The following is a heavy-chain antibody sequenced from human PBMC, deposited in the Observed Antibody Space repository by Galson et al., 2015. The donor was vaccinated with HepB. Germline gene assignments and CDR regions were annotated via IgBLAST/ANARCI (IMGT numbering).Heavy chain of an antibody. Sequence: SEPLSLTCTVSGGSISSSSYYWGWIRQPPGKGLEWIGSIYYSGSTYYNPSLKSRVTISVDTSKNQFSLKLSSVTAADTAVYYCARAGRVVPAAAIDYWGQGTLVTVSS. CDR1: GGSISSSSYY. CDR3: ARAGRVVPAAAIDY. CDR2: IYYSGST. V-gene: IGHV4-39*07. J-gene: IGHJ4*02. D-gene: IGHD2-2*01.